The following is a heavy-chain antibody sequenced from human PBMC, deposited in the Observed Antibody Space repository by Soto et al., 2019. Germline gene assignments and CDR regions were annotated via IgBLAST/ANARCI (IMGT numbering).Heavy chain of an antibody. J-gene: IGHJ4*02. CDR3: ARVEYSSSSYYLDY. V-gene: IGHV3-21*01. Sequence: GGSLRLCCAASGFTFSSYSMNWVRQAPGKGLEWVSSISSSSSYIYYADSVKGRFTISRDNAKNSLYLQMNSLRAEDTAVYYCARVEYSSSSYYLDYWGQGTLVTVSS. CDR1: GFTFSSYS. D-gene: IGHD6-6*01. CDR2: ISSSSSYI.